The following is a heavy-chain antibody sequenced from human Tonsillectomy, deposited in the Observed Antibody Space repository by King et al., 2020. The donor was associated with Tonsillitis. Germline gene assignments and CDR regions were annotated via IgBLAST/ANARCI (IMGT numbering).Heavy chain of an antibody. CDR3: ARAADGLCSCLDV. CDR2: IKQDGSES. Sequence: VQLVESGGGLVQPGGSLRLSCAASGFTFSTYWMTWVRQAPGKGLEWVANIKQDGSESYYVDSVKGRFTISRDNAKSSLFLQMNILRAEDTALYYCARAADGLCSCLDVWGRGTTVSVSS. V-gene: IGHV3-7*03. D-gene: IGHD5-24*01. CDR1: GFTFSTYW. J-gene: IGHJ6*02.